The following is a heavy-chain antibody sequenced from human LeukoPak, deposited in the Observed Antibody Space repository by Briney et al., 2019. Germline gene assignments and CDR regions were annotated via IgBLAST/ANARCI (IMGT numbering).Heavy chain of an antibody. V-gene: IGHV1-2*02. CDR1: GYTLTGYY. J-gene: IGHJ4*02. Sequence: ASVKVSCKSSGYTLTGYYMHWVRQAPGQGLEWMGWINPNSGETNYAQKFQGRVTMIRDTSINTAYMELSRLGSDDTAVYDCASRGSHTTIFDYWGQGTLVTVSS. CDR3: ASRGSHTTIFDY. CDR2: INPNSGET. D-gene: IGHD3-16*01.